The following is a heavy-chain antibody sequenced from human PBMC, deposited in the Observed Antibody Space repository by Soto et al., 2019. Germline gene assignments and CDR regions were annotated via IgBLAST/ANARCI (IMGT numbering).Heavy chain of an antibody. V-gene: IGHV3-23*01. J-gene: IGHJ4*02. CDR3: ANPIPKTGTTFGF. D-gene: IGHD1-1*01. CDR1: GFTFSNFA. Sequence: QLLESGGGFVQPRGSLRLSCVASGFTFSNFAMAWVRQAPGEGLEWVSAISGSGDDTFYADSMKGRFTISRDNSKDTLYLQINSLRAEDTAVYYCANPIPKTGTTFGFWGQGTLVTVSS. CDR2: ISGSGDDT.